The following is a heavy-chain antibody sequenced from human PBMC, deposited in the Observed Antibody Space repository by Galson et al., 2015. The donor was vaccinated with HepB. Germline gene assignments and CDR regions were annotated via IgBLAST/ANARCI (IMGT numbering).Heavy chain of an antibody. CDR1: GFTFSGST. V-gene: IGHV3-73*01. Sequence: SLRLSCAASGFTFSGSTMHWVRQASGKGLEWVGRIRSKSDSYATAFAASVKGRFTISRDDSEDTAFLQMNSLKTEDTAVYYWMTTVSAGGGMDVWGQGTPVTVSS. CDR2: IRSKSDSYAT. CDR3: MTTVSAGGGMDV. D-gene: IGHD4-17*01. J-gene: IGHJ6*02.